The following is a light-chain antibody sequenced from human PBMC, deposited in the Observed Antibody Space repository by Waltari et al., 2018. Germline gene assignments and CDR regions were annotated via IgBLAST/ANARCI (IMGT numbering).Light chain of an antibody. Sequence: QLVVTQSPSASASLGASVKLTCTLSSGHSSHVIAWLQQQPEQGPRYLMKVNSDGSHSRGDEIPDRFSGSSSGAERYLTISSLQAEDEADYYCQTGGHGTWVFGGGTKLTVL. CDR2: VNSDGSH. V-gene: IGLV4-69*01. CDR3: QTGGHGTWV. CDR1: SGHSSHV. J-gene: IGLJ3*02.